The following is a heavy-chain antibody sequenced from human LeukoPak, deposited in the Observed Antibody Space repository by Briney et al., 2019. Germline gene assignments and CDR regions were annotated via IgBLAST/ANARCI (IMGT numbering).Heavy chain of an antibody. D-gene: IGHD6-13*01. CDR2: IYYSGST. CDR1: GGSISSYY. CDR3: ARGPGVSGSSWYFDY. Sequence: SETLSLTCTVSGGSISSYYWSWIRQPPGKGLEWIGYIYYSGSTYYNPSLKSRVTISVDTSKNQFSLKLSSVTAADTAVYYCARGPGVSGSSWYFDYWGQGTLVTVSS. J-gene: IGHJ4*02. V-gene: IGHV4-59*12.